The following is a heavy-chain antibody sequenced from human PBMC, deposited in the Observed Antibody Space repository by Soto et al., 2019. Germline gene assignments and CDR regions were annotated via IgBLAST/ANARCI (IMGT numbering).Heavy chain of an antibody. Sequence: ASVKVSCKASGYTFTSYGISWVRQAPGQGLEWMGWISAYNGNTNYAQKLQGRVTMTTDTSTSTAYMELRSLRSDDTAVYYCARIRSKDYYYIYMDVWGKGTTVTISS. CDR3: ARIRSKDYYYIYMDV. CDR2: ISAYNGNT. D-gene: IGHD4-17*01. J-gene: IGHJ6*03. CDR1: GYTFTSYG. V-gene: IGHV1-18*01.